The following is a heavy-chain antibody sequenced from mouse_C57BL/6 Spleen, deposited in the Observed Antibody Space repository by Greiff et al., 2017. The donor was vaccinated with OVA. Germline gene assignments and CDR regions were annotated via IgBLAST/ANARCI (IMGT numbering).Heavy chain of an antibody. J-gene: IGHJ2*01. V-gene: IGHV1-64*01. CDR3: ARGDYPDY. D-gene: IGHD2-4*01. CDR1: GYTFTSYW. CDR2: IRPNGGST. Sequence: QVQLQQPGAELVQPGASVKLSCKASGYTFTSYWMNWVQQRPGQSLEWIGMIRPNGGSTNYNEKVKSKTTLTVDKSSNTVYMQLSRLTSEDSAVYYCARGDYPDYWGQGTTLTVSS.